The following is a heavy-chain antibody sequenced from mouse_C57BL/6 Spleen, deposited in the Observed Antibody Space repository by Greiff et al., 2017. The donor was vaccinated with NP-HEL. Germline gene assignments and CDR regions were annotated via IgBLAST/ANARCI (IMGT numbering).Heavy chain of an antibody. D-gene: IGHD3-2*02. CDR2: IYPRDGST. CDR1: GYTFTSSD. CDR3: ARAGTAQATRYYFDY. Sequence: QVQLQQSGPELVKPGASVKLSCKASGYTFTSSDINWVKQRPGQGLEWIGWIYPRDGSTKYNEKFKGKATLTVDTSSSTAYMELHSLTSEDSAVYFCARAGTAQATRYYFDYWGQGTTLTVSS. V-gene: IGHV1-85*01. J-gene: IGHJ2*01.